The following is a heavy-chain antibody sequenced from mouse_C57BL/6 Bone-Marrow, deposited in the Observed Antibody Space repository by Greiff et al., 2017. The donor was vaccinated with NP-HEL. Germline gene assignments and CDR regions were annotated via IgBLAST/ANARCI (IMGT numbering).Heavy chain of an antibody. CDR3: APRGFITTVVGYFDV. Sequence: QVQLQQSGAELMKSGASVKLSCKATGYTFTGYWIEWVKQRPGHGLEWIGEILPGSGSTNYNEKFKGKATFTADTSSNTAYMQLSSLTTEDSAIYYCAPRGFITTVVGYFDVWGTGTTVTVSS. V-gene: IGHV1-9*01. CDR1: GYTFTGYW. CDR2: ILPGSGST. D-gene: IGHD1-1*01. J-gene: IGHJ1*03.